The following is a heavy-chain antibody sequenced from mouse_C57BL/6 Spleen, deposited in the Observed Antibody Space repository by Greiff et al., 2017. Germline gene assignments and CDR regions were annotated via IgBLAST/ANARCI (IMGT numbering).Heavy chain of an antibody. Sequence: VQLKESGGGLVKPGGSLKLSCAASGFTFSSYAMSWVRQTPEKRLEWVATISDGGSYTYYPDNVKGRFTISRDNAKNNLYLQMSHLKSEDTAMYYCARDEGYYYGSSYGYFDVWGTGTTVTVSS. V-gene: IGHV5-4*01. CDR3: ARDEGYYYGSSYGYFDV. CDR1: GFTFSSYA. J-gene: IGHJ1*03. D-gene: IGHD1-1*01. CDR2: ISDGGSYT.